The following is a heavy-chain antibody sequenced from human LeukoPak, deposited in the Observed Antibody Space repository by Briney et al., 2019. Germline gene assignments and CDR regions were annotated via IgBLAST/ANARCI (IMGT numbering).Heavy chain of an antibody. D-gene: IGHD3-10*01. J-gene: IGHJ6*03. CDR1: GFTFSTYA. V-gene: IGHV3-64*01. CDR3: ARGGLTPAYGSGKVDYYYYYMDV. CDR2: ISSNGDNT. Sequence: GGSLRLSCAASGFTFSTYAMHWVRQAPGKRLECISSISSNGDNTYYANSVKGRFTISRDNSKNTLYLQMGSLRAEDMAVYYCARGGLTPAYGSGKVDYYYYYMDVWGKGTTVTVSS.